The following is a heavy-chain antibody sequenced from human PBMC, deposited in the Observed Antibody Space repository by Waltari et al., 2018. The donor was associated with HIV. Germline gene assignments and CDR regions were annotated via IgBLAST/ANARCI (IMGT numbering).Heavy chain of an antibody. CDR3: ARSTVAGTFDY. CDR1: GGSLSSYY. V-gene: IGHV4-59*08. D-gene: IGHD6-19*01. CDR2: IYYSGST. Sequence: QVQLQESGPGLVKPSETLSLTCTVSGGSLSSYYWSWIRQPPGKGLEWIGYIYYSGSTNYTPSLKSRVTISVDTSKNQFSLKLSSVTAADTAVYYCARSTVAGTFDYWGQGTLVTVSS. J-gene: IGHJ4*02.